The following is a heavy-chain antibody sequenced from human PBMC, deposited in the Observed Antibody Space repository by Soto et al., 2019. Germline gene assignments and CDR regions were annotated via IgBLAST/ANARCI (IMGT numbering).Heavy chain of an antibody. V-gene: IGHV4-34*09. Sequence: SETLSLTCAVYGGSFSGYYWSWIRQPPGKGLEWIGEVNHSGSTNYNPSLKSRVTISVDTSKNQFSLKLSSVTAADTAVYYCARDRSEDYYDSSGYYRWFDPWGQGTLVTVSS. CDR2: VNHSGST. CDR3: ARDRSEDYYDSSGYYRWFDP. D-gene: IGHD3-22*01. J-gene: IGHJ5*02. CDR1: GGSFSGYY.